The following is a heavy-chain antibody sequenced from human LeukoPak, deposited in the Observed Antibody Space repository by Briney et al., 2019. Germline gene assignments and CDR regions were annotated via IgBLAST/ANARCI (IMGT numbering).Heavy chain of an antibody. V-gene: IGHV3-74*01. CDR3: ASLDY. CDR2: ISSDGTTT. CDR1: GFTFSSHR. Sequence: PGGSLRLSCAASGFTFSSHRMNWIRQAPGKGLVWVSRISSDGTTTHYADSVRGRFTSSRDNAKNTLYLQMNSLRAEDTAVYYCASLDYWGRGTLVTVSS. J-gene: IGHJ4*02.